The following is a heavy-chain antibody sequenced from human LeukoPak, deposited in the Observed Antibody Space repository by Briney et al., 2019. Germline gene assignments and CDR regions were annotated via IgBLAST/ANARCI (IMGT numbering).Heavy chain of an antibody. D-gene: IGHD7-27*01. Sequence: PSETLSLTCTVSGGSISSSSYYWGWIRQPPGKGLEWIGSIYYSGSTYYNPSLKSRVTISVDTSKNQFSLKLSSVTAADTAVYYCARRLGTDDAFDIWGQGTVVTVSS. V-gene: IGHV4-39*01. CDR2: IYYSGST. J-gene: IGHJ3*02. CDR1: GGSISSSSYY. CDR3: ARRLGTDDAFDI.